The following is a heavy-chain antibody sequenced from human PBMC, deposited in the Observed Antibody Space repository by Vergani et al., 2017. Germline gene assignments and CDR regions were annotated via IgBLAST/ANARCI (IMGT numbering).Heavy chain of an antibody. CDR2: IIPIFGTA. V-gene: IGHV1-69*12. J-gene: IGHJ6*03. CDR1: GGTFSSYA. D-gene: IGHD6-6*01. Sequence: QVQLVQSGAEVKKPGSSVKVSCKASGGTFSSYAISWVRQAPGQGLEWMGGIIPIFGTANYAQKFQGRVTITADESTSTAYMELSSLRSEDTAGYYCAREEPGIAARPVVGYYYYMDVWGKGTTVTVSS. CDR3: AREEPGIAARPVVGYYYYMDV.